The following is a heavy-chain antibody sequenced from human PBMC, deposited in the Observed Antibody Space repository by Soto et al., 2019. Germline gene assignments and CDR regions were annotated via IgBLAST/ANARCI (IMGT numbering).Heavy chain of an antibody. Sequence: SETLSLTCAVYGGPFSGYYWSWIRQPPGKGLEWIGEINHSGSTNYNPSLKSRVTISVGTSKNQFSLKLSSVTAADTAVHYCARVTVVIIPATIMFDPWGQGTLVTVSS. J-gene: IGHJ5*02. V-gene: IGHV4-34*01. CDR1: GGPFSGYY. CDR2: INHSGST. CDR3: ARVTVVIIPATIMFDP. D-gene: IGHD2-2*01.